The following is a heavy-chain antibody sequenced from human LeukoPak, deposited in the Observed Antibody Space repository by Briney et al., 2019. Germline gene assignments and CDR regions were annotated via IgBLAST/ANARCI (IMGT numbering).Heavy chain of an antibody. J-gene: IGHJ6*03. CDR2: INPSGGST. Sequence: ASVKVSCKASGYTFTSYYMHWVRQAPGQGLEGMGIINPSGGSTSYAQKFQGRVIMTRDTSTSTVYMELSSLRTEDTAVYYCARDWNYYDSSGYGRNYYYMDVWGKGTTVTVSS. CDR3: ARDWNYYDSSGYGRNYYYMDV. D-gene: IGHD3-22*01. CDR1: GYTFTSYY. V-gene: IGHV1-46*01.